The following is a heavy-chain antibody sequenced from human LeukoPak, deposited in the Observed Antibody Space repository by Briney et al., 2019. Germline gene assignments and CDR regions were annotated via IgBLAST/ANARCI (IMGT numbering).Heavy chain of an antibody. CDR2: IIPIFGTA. J-gene: IGHJ4*02. V-gene: IGHV1-69*13. CDR3: ATSDSSGYYDYFDY. CDR1: GGTFSSYA. Sequence: SVKVSCKASGGTFSSYAISWVRQAPGQGLEWMGGIIPIFGTANYAQKFQGRITITADESTSTAYMELSSLRSEDTAVYYCATSDSSGYYDYFDYWGQGTLVTVSS. D-gene: IGHD3-22*01.